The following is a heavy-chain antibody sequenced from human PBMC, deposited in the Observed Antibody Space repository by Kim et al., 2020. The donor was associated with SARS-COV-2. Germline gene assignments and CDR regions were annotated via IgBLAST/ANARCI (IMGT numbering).Heavy chain of an antibody. Sequence: SSSPKYYADSVKGRFTISRDNAKNSLYLQMNSLRDEDSAVYYCARGDGGYWGQGTLVTVSS. V-gene: IGHV3-48*02. CDR2: SSSPK. D-gene: IGHD2-21*01. J-gene: IGHJ4*02. CDR3: ARGDGGY.